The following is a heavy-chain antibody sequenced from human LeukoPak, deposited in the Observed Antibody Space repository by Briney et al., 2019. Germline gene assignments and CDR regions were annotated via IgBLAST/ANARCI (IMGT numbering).Heavy chain of an antibody. Sequence: ASVKVSCKASGYTFTGYYMHWVRQAPGQGLEWMGWINPNSGGTNYAQNFQGRVTMTTDTSISTAYMDLSRLRSDDTAVYYCATSRDGYNTNFDFWGQGTLVTVSS. CDR3: ATSRDGYNTNFDF. CDR1: GYTFTGYY. D-gene: IGHD5-24*01. V-gene: IGHV1-2*02. CDR2: INPNSGGT. J-gene: IGHJ4*02.